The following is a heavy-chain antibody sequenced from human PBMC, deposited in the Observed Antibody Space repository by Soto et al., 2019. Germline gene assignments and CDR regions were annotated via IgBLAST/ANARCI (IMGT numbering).Heavy chain of an antibody. CDR3: ALGWYFDL. J-gene: IGHJ2*01. V-gene: IGHV3-23*01. CDR1: GFTFSSYA. D-gene: IGHD7-27*01. Sequence: EVQLLESGGNLVQPGGSQRLSCAASGFTFSSYALSWVRQAPGKGLEWVSAISGSGSNTYYAESVKGRFTVSRDDSKSTLYLQMNSLRPEDTAVYYCALGWYFDLWGRGTLVTVSS. CDR2: ISGSGSNT.